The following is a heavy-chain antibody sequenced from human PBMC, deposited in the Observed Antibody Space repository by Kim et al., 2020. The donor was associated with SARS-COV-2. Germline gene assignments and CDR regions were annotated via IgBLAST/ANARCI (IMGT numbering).Heavy chain of an antibody. J-gene: IGHJ6*03. Sequence: GGSLGLSCSTSGFIFSNYAMHWVRQAPGKGLGWLGVISSDGNNEYYIDSVQGRFTLSRDISRGIVYLQMDDLRPGQGLLYYYM. CDR2: ISSDGNNE. V-gene: IGHV3-30*04. CDR1: GFIFSNYA. CDR3: M. D-gene: IGHD6-25*01.